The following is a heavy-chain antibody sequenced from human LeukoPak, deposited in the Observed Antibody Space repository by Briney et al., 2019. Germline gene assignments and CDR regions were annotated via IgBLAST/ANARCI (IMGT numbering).Heavy chain of an antibody. V-gene: IGHV3-7*01. J-gene: IGHJ4*02. Sequence: PAGSLRLSCAASGFTFSSYEMSWVRQAPRKGLEWVANIKQDGSEKNYVDSVKGRFTISRDNAKNSLYLQMNSLRAEDTAVYYCARRGSGYDLVGYFDYWGQGTLVTVSS. D-gene: IGHD5-12*01. CDR2: IKQDGSEK. CDR1: GFTFSSYE. CDR3: ARRGSGYDLVGYFDY.